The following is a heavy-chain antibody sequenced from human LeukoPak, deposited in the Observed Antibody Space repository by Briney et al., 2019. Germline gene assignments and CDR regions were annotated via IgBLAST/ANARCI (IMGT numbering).Heavy chain of an antibody. CDR2: ISSSSSTI. CDR1: GFTFSSYS. D-gene: IGHD6-13*01. J-gene: IGHJ4*02. Sequence: GGSLRLSCAASGFTFSSYSMNWVRQAPGKGLEWVSYISSSSSTIYYADSVKGRFTISRDNAKNSLYLQMNSLRAEDTAVYYCARVRIAAAGTFDYWGQGTLVTVSS. CDR3: ARVRIAAAGTFDY. V-gene: IGHV3-48*04.